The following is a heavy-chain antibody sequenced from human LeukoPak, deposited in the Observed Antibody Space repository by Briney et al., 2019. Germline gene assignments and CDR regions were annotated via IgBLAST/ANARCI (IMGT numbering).Heavy chain of an antibody. V-gene: IGHV3-21*01. CDR1: GFTFSSYS. CDR2: ISSSGSHM. J-gene: IGHJ4*02. CDR3: ARVSISGSYSLFDY. Sequence: GGSLRLSCAASGFTFSSYSMNWVRQAPGKGLEWVSSISSSGSHMYYADSVKGRFTISRDNAKNSLYLQMNSLRAEDTAVYYCARVSISGSYSLFDYWGQGTLVTVSS. D-gene: IGHD3-10*01.